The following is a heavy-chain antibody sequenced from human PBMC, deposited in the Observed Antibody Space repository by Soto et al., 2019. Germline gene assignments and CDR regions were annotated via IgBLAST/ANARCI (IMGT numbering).Heavy chain of an antibody. CDR2: INAGNGNT. CDR3: ARDRLWGVVPAATVDY. Sequence: QVQLVQSGAEVKKPGASVKVSCKASGYTFTSYAMHWVRQAPGQRLEWMGWINAGNGNTKYSQKFQGRVTITRDTSASTAYMELSSLRSEDTAVYYCARDRLWGVVPAATVDYWGQGTLVTVSS. V-gene: IGHV1-3*01. D-gene: IGHD2-2*01. CDR1: GYTFTSYA. J-gene: IGHJ4*02.